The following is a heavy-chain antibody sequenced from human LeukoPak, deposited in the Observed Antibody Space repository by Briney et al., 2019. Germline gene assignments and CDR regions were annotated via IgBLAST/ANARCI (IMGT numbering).Heavy chain of an antibody. CDR2: INPNSGAT. V-gene: IGHV1-2*02. J-gene: IGHJ5*02. D-gene: IGHD4-17*01. CDR3: ARGLWDDYDQTRFLNWFDP. CDR1: GHTFTAYY. Sequence: ASVKVSCKASGHTFTAYYMHWVRQAPGQGLEWMGWINPNSGATNYVQKFQGRVTLTRDTSISTAYMELTRLTSDDTAVCYCARGLWDDYDQTRFLNWFDPWGQGTLVTVSS.